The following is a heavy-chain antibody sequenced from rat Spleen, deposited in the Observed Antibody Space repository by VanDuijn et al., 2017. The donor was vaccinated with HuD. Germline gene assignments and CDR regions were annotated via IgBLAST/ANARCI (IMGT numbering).Heavy chain of an antibody. CDR1: GFTFKNYW. D-gene: IGHD1-12*02. CDR3: TTDTFYDGTYYPGGFDY. Sequence: EVQLVESGGGLVQPGRSLNLSCVASGFTFKNYWMTWIRQAPGKGLEWVASITNASGRTYYPDSVKGRFTISRDNAESTLYLQMNSLRSEDTATYYCTTDTFYDGTYYPGGFDYWGQGVMVTVSS. V-gene: IGHV5-31*01. J-gene: IGHJ2*01. CDR2: ITNASGRT.